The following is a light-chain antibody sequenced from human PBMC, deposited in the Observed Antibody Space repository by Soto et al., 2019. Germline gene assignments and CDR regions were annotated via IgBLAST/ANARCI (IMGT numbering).Light chain of an antibody. Sequence: EIVMTQSPATLSVSPGERATLSCRASQSVSSNLAWYQQKPGQAPRLLIYGASSRATGIPDRFSGSGSGTDFTLTISRLEPEDFTVYYCQQYGSLGGITFGHGTRLEIK. V-gene: IGKV3-20*01. J-gene: IGKJ5*01. CDR1: QSVSSN. CDR2: GAS. CDR3: QQYGSLGGIT.